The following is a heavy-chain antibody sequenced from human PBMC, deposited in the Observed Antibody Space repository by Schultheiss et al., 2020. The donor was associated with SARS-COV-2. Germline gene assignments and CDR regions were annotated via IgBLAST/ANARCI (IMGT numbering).Heavy chain of an antibody. Sequence: GGSLRLSCAASGFTFSSYAMSWVRQAPGKGLEWVSAISGSGGSTYYADSVKGRFTISRDNAKNSLYLQLNSLKAEDTAVYYCARYNYGFDPWGQGTLVTVSS. CDR2: ISGSGGST. V-gene: IGHV3-23*01. D-gene: IGHD5-18*01. CDR3: ARYNYGFDP. J-gene: IGHJ5*02. CDR1: GFTFSSYA.